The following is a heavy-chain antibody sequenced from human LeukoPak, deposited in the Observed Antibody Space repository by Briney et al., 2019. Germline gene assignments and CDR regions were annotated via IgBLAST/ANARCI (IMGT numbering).Heavy chain of an antibody. J-gene: IGHJ3*02. Sequence: GGSLRLSCAASGFTFSSYAMVWIRQAPGKGLEWVSSISGSGGSTYYADFVKGRFTISRDNSKNTLYLQMNSLRAEDTAVYYCAKVNDFWSPDAFNIWGQGTMVTVSS. V-gene: IGHV3-23*01. CDR2: ISGSGGST. CDR1: GFTFSSYA. D-gene: IGHD3-3*01. CDR3: AKVNDFWSPDAFNI.